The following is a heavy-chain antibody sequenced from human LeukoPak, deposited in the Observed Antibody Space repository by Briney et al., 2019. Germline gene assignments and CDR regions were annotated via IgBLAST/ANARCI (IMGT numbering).Heavy chain of an antibody. Sequence: PGGSLRLSCAASGFTFSTYAVNWVRQAPGKGLEWVSSISDSGGRTYYADSVKGRFTISRDNSKNTLYLQMNSLRAEDTAMYYCAKDPVGRIPPYCFDYWGQGTLVTVSS. V-gene: IGHV3-23*01. J-gene: IGHJ4*02. CDR3: AKDPVGRIPPYCFDY. CDR1: GFTFSTYA. CDR2: ISDSGGRT.